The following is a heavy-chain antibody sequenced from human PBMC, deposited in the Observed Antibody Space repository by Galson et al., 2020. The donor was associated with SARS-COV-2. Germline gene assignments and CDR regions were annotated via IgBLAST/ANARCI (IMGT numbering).Heavy chain of an antibody. CDR3: ARVVYNDLWSSYNEYLDF. CDR1: GYSISSDYY. D-gene: IGHD3-3*01. J-gene: IGHJ4*02. V-gene: IGHV4-38-2*02. Sequence: SETLSLTCSVFGYSISSDYYWGWIRQPPGKGLEWIGNIFHSGSTSYNPSLQSRVSMSVDTSKNHFSLKMRSVTAADTAVYYCARVVYNDLWSSYNEYLDFWGQGTLVSV. CDR2: IFHSGST.